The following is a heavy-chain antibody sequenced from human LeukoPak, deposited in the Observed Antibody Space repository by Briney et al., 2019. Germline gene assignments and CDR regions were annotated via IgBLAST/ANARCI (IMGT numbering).Heavy chain of an antibody. D-gene: IGHD3/OR15-3a*01. J-gene: IGHJ4*02. CDR1: GFTFSSYW. Sequence: PGGSLRLSCAASGFTFSSYWMHWVRQVPGKGLVWVSRVNSDGSDTGYAASGKGRFTISRDNAKNTLYLQTNSLRVEDTAVYYCARDRDWLPLDYWGQGTLVTVSS. CDR3: ARDRDWLPLDY. CDR2: VNSDGSDT. V-gene: IGHV3-74*01.